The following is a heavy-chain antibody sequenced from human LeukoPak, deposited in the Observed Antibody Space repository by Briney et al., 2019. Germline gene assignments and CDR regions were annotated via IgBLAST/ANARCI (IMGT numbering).Heavy chain of an antibody. J-gene: IGHJ6*03. Sequence: SVKVSCKASGGTFSSYTISWVRQAPGQGLEWMGRIVPILGIANYAQKFQGRVTITADKSTSTAYMELSSLRSEDTAVYYCARDLGVVSYYYYMDVWGKGTTVTVSS. D-gene: IGHD3-3*01. CDR1: GGTFSSYT. CDR3: ARDLGVVSYYYYMDV. V-gene: IGHV1-69*04. CDR2: IVPILGIA.